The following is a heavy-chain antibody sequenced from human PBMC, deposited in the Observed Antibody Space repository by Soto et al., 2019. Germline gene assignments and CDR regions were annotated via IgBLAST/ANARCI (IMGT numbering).Heavy chain of an antibody. CDR3: ARVRFLVDYYYGMDV. V-gene: IGHV1-69*12. CDR2: IIPIFGTA. CDR1: GGTFSSYA. D-gene: IGHD3-3*01. J-gene: IGHJ6*02. Sequence: QVQLVQSGAEVKKPGSSVKVSCKASGGTFSSYAISWVRQAPGQGLEWMGGIIPIFGTANYAQEFQGRVTITADESTSTAYMELSSLRAEYTAVYYCARVRFLVDYYYGMDVWGQGTTVTVSS.